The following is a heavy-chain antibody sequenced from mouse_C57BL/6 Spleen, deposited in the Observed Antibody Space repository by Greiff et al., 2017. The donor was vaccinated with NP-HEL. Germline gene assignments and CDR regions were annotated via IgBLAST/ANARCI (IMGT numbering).Heavy chain of an antibody. CDR2: INPNNGGT. CDR1: GYTFTDYY. J-gene: IGHJ1*03. D-gene: IGHD1-2*01. CDR3: ARCGTTADWYFDV. V-gene: IGHV1-26*01. Sequence: EVQLQQSGPELVKPGASVKISCKASGYTFTDYYMNWVKQSHGKSLEWIGDINPNNGGTSYNQKFKGKATLTVDKSSSTAYMELRSLTSEDSAVYYCARCGTTADWYFDVWGTGTTVTVSS.